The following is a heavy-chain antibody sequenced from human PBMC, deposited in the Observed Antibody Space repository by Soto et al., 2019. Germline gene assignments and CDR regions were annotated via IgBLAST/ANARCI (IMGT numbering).Heavy chain of an antibody. CDR3: ARGTRAREWVLTWVSGYFDY. CDR1: GFTFSSYA. Sequence: EVQLVESGGGLVQPGGSLRLSCAASGFTFSSYAMHWVRQAPGKGLEYVSAISSNGGSTYYANSVKGRFTISRDNSKNTLYLQMGSLRAEDMAVYYCARGTRAREWVLTWVSGYFDYWGQGTLVTVSS. V-gene: IGHV3-64*01. CDR2: ISSNGGST. D-gene: IGHD3-3*01. J-gene: IGHJ4*02.